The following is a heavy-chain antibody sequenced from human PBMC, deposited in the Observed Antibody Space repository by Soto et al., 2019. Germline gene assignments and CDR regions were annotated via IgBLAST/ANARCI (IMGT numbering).Heavy chain of an antibody. CDR3: ARDGVDVSRTTVRHGALDI. J-gene: IGHJ3*02. CDR1: GGSFSTYG. CDR2: FIPVFTTA. D-gene: IGHD4-17*01. V-gene: IGHV1-69*13. Sequence: SVKVSCKASGGSFSTYGISWVRQAPGQGLEWMGGFIPVFTTAKYAQKFQGRVSITADESTDTAHMELSSLRSEDTAVYFCARDGVDVSRTTVRHGALDIWGQGTVVTVS.